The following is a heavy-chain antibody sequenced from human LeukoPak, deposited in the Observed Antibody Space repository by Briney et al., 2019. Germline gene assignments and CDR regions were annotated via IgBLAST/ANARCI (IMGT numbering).Heavy chain of an antibody. D-gene: IGHD3-10*01. CDR1: GYTFTSYD. Sequence: GASVKVSCKASGYTFTSYDINWVRQATGQGLEWMGWMNPNSGNTGYAQKFQGRVTMTRNTSISTAYMELSSLRSEDTAVYYCARVSRKMVRGVMGLGGRVPTYYFDYWGQGTLVTVSS. J-gene: IGHJ4*02. V-gene: IGHV1-8*01. CDR2: MNPNSGNT. CDR3: ARVSRKMVRGVMGLGGRVPTYYFDY.